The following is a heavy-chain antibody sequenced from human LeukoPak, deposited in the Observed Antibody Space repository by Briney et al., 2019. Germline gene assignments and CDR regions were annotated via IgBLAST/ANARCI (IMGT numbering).Heavy chain of an antibody. CDR1: GFTFSSYA. Sequence: PGGSLRLSCAASGFTFSSYAMSWVRQAPGRGLEWGSAISGSGGSTYYADSVKGRFTISRDNSKNTLYLQMNSLRAEDTAVYYCAKDSANGWLVLFSVHSYWGQGTLVTVSS. J-gene: IGHJ4*02. V-gene: IGHV3-23*01. CDR3: AKDSANGWLVLFSVHSY. CDR2: ISGSGGST. D-gene: IGHD6-19*01.